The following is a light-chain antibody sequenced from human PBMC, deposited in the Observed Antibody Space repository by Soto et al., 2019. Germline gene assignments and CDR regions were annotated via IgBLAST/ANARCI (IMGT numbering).Light chain of an antibody. V-gene: IGKV3-20*01. CDR1: QSVSSSY. CDR3: QQYGRSYT. J-gene: IGKJ2*01. Sequence: EIVLTQSPGTLSLSPGERATLSCRASQSVSSSYLAWYQQKPGQAPRLLIYGASSRATGIPDRFSGSGSGTDFTLTISRLEPEDFGVYDCQQYGRSYTFGQGTKLEIK. CDR2: GAS.